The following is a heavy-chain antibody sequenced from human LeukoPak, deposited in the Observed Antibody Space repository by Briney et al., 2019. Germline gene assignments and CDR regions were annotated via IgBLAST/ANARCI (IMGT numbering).Heavy chain of an antibody. CDR3: ARRRHCTSGSCEDFDF. Sequence: GGSLEISFKASGYRFANYWIGWVRQMPGKGLEWMGTIYPVDSDTRYSPSFKGKVTNSPDNSVSTAYLQWSRLKASDTAMYYCARRRHCTSGSCEDFDFWGQGNLVRVSS. J-gene: IGHJ4*02. V-gene: IGHV5-51*01. CDR2: IYPVDSDT. D-gene: IGHD2-15*01. CDR1: GYRFANYW.